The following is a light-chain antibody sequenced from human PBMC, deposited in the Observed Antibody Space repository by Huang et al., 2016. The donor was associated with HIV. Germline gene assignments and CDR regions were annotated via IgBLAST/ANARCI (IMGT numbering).Light chain of an antibody. V-gene: IGKV1-39*01. CDR1: QSINSY. J-gene: IGKJ1*01. CDR3: QQSYNTPT. CDR2: GAS. Sequence: DIQMTQSPSSLSASVGDRVTITCRASQSINSYLNWYQQKPGKAPNLLIYGASSLQRGVPSRFSGSGSGADFTLTISSLQPEDFATYYCQQSYNTPTFGHGTKVEI.